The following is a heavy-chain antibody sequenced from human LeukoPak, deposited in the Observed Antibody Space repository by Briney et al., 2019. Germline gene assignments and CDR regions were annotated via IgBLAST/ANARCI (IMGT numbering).Heavy chain of an antibody. CDR3: ARGYGSGSGRYYYYYMDV. D-gene: IGHD3-10*01. CDR1: GGSISSGYY. V-gene: IGHV4-38-2*02. J-gene: IGHJ6*03. Sequence: SETLSLTCTVSGGSISSGYYWGWIRQPPGKGLEWIGSIYHSGSTYYNPSLKSRVTISVDTSKNQFSLKLSSVTAADTAVYYCARGYGSGSGRYYYYYMDVWGKGTTVTIS. CDR2: IYHSGST.